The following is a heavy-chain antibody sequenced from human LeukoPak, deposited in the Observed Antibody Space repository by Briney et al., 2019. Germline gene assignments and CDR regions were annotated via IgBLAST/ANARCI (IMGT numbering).Heavy chain of an antibody. CDR3: AKSVTTMVRGYFDY. J-gene: IGHJ4*02. CDR1: GFTFSSYG. D-gene: IGHD3-10*01. Sequence: GGSLRLSCAASGFTFSSYGMHWDRQAPGKGLEWVAFIRYDGSNKYYADSVKGRFTISRDNSKNTLYLQMNSLRAEDTAVYYCAKSVTTMVRGYFDYWGQGTLVTVSS. V-gene: IGHV3-30*02. CDR2: IRYDGSNK.